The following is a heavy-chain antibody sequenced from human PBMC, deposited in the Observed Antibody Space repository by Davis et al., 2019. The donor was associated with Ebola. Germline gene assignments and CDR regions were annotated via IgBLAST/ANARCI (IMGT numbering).Heavy chain of an antibody. J-gene: IGHJ4*02. V-gene: IGHV1-18*01. CDR2: ISPYNGKT. CDR3: ARSSDSSGYYYRRDFDY. CDR1: GYTFTTYG. D-gene: IGHD3-22*01. Sequence: ASVKVSCKASGYTFTTYGISWVRQAPGQGLEWMGWISPYNGKTDYAQKLQGRVTMTTDTSTTTAYMELRSLRSDDTAVYYCARSSDSSGYYYRRDFDYWGQGTLVTVSS.